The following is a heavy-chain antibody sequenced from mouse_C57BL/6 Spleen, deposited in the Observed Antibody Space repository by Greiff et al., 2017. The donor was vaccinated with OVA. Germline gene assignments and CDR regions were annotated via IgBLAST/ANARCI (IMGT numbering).Heavy chain of an antibody. Sequence: EVKLMESGGGLVKPGGSLKLSCAASGFTFSDYGMHWVRQAPEKGLEWVAYISSGSSTIYYADTVKGRFPISSDNAKNTLFLQMTSLRSEDTAMYYCARVYYYYGSSYSDYWGQGTTLTVSS. CDR2: ISSGSSTI. D-gene: IGHD1-1*01. CDR3: ARVYYYYGSSYSDY. V-gene: IGHV5-17*01. CDR1: GFTFSDYG. J-gene: IGHJ2*01.